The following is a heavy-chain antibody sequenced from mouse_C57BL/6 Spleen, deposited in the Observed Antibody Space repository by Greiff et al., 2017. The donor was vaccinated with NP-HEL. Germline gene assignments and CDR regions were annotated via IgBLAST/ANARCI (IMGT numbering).Heavy chain of an antibody. CDR1: GFTFSSYA. J-gene: IGHJ1*03. Sequence: DVPLVESGGGLVKPGGSLKLSCAASGFTFSSYAMSWVRQTPEKRLEWVATISDGGSYTYYPDNVKGRFTISRDNAKNTLYLQMSHLKSEDTAMYYRAREGGSNYPYWYFDVWGTGTTVTVSS. CDR3: AREGGSNYPYWYFDV. CDR2: ISDGGSYT. V-gene: IGHV5-4*01. D-gene: IGHD2-5*01.